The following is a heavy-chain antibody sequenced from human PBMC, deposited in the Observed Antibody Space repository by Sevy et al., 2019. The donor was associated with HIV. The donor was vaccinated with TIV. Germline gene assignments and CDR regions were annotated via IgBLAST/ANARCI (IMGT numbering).Heavy chain of an antibody. CDR2: IYWNDDR. CDR1: GFSLSTTEVG. J-gene: IGHJ3*02. Sequence: SDPTLVKPTQTLTLTCTFSGFSLSTTEVGVGWIRQPPGKALEWLALIYWNDDRRYSPSLKSRLTITKDTSKNQVVLTMTNMDPVDTATYYCAHTSYDTSGYYNHDAFDIWGQGTMVTVSS. D-gene: IGHD3-22*01. CDR3: AHTSYDTSGYYNHDAFDI. V-gene: IGHV2-5*01.